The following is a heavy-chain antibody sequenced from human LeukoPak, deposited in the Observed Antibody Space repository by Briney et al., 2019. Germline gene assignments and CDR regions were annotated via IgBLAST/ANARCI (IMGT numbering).Heavy chain of an antibody. V-gene: IGHV3-66*01. D-gene: IGHD3-10*01. J-gene: IGHJ4*02. CDR3: ARDRPGDGYFDY. CDR1: GFTVSSND. CDR2: IYSGGKT. Sequence: GGSLRLSCAASGFTVSSNDMTWVRQTPGKGLEWVSIIYSGGKTYYADSVEGRFTISRDNSKNTLYLQMNSLRAEDTAVFYCARDRPGDGYFDYWGQGTLVTVSS.